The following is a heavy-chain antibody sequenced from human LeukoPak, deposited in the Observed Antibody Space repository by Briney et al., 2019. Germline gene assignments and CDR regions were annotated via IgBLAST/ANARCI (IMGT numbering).Heavy chain of an antibody. Sequence: GGSLRLSCAASGFTFSSYWMHWVRQAPGNGLVWVSRINSDGTSTSYADSVKGRFTISRDNAKNTLYLQMNSLRAEDTAVYYCARDHRGSGSRYYYYYMDVWGKGTTVTVSS. J-gene: IGHJ6*03. CDR3: ARDHRGSGSRYYYYYMDV. CDR1: GFTFSSYW. D-gene: IGHD3-10*01. CDR2: INSDGTST. V-gene: IGHV3-74*01.